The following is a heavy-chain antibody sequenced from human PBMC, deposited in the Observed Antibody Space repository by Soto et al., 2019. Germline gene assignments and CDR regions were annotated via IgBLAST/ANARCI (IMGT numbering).Heavy chain of an antibody. Sequence: QVQLQESGPGLVKPSETLSLTCTVSGGSVSSGGYYWSWIRQPPGKGLEWIGYIYYSGSTNYNPSLKGRVTISVDTSKNQFSLKLGSVTAADTAVYYCARDDVVPAAKGGYYYYGMDVWGQGTTVTVSS. CDR3: ARDDVVPAAKGGYYYYGMDV. D-gene: IGHD2-2*01. CDR2: IYYSGST. J-gene: IGHJ6*02. V-gene: IGHV4-61*08. CDR1: GGSVSSGGYY.